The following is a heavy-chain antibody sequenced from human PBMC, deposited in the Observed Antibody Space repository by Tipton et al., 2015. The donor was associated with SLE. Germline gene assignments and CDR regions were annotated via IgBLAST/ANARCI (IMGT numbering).Heavy chain of an antibody. D-gene: IGHD6-13*01. Sequence: GSLRLSCAASGFTFSSYWMSWVRQAPGKGLEWVANIKQDGSEKYYVDSVKGRFTISRDNAKNSLYLQMNSLRAEDTAVYYCATIPQGGSWYTKVFDYWGQGTLVTVSS. V-gene: IGHV3-7*01. CDR2: IKQDGSEK. J-gene: IGHJ4*02. CDR1: GFTFSSYW. CDR3: ATIPQGGSWYTKVFDY.